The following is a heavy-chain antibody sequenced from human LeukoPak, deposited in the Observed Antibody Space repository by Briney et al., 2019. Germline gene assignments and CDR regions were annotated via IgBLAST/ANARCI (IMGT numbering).Heavy chain of an antibody. CDR3: ARDPGYSSGWYDY. CDR1: GFTFSSYE. J-gene: IGHJ4*02. V-gene: IGHV3-48*03. Sequence: GGSLRLSCAASGFTFSSYEMNWVRQAPGKGLEWISYISSSGSTIYYADSVKGRFTISRDNAKNSLYLQMNSLRAEDTAVYYCARDPGYSSGWYDYWGQGTLVTVSS. D-gene: IGHD6-19*01. CDR2: ISSSGSTI.